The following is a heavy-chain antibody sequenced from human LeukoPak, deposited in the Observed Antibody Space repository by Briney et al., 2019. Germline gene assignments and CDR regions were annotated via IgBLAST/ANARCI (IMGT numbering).Heavy chain of an antibody. D-gene: IGHD3-10*01. CDR2: IDPSGDST. Sequence: ASVKVSCKASGYTFTSYNLHWVRQAPGQGPEWMGMIDPSGDSTSYAQKFQGGLTVTTDTSTSTVYMELSSLRSEETAVYYCARAGAISNYIFDFWGQGTLVTVSS. V-gene: IGHV1-46*01. CDR1: GYTFTSYN. CDR3: ARAGAISNYIFDF. J-gene: IGHJ4*02.